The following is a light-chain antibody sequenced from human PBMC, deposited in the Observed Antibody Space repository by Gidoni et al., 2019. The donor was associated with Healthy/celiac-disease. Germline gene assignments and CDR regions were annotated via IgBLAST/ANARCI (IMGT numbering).Light chain of an antibody. J-gene: IGLJ2*01. Sequence: QSVLTHPPSASRTPVLRVTISCSGSSSNIGSNYVYWYQQLPGTAPNLLIYRNNQRPSGVPDRFSGSKSGTSAPLAISGLRSEDEADYYCAAWDDSLSGVVFGGGTKLTVL. CDR2: RNN. V-gene: IGLV1-47*01. CDR3: AAWDDSLSGVV. CDR1: SSNIGSNY.